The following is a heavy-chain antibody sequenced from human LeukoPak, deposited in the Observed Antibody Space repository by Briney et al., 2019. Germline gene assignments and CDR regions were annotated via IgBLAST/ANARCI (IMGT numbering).Heavy chain of an antibody. CDR3: AKDPPRHRSRDGYNPFDY. CDR1: GFTFSNAW. Sequence: GGSLRLSCAASGFTFSNAWMSWVRQAPGEGLEWVGRIKSKTDGGTTDYAAPVKGRFTISRDDSKNTLYLQMNSLRAEDTAVYYCAKDPPRHRSRDGYNPFDYWGQGTLVTVSS. J-gene: IGHJ4*02. V-gene: IGHV3-15*01. D-gene: IGHD5-24*01. CDR2: IKSKTDGGTT.